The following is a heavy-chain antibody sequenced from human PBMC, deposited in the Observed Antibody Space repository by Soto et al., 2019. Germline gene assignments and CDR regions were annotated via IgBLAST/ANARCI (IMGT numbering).Heavy chain of an antibody. J-gene: IGHJ5*02. D-gene: IGHD6-13*01. CDR2: ISFDGGNQ. Sequence: ESGGGVVQPGRSLRLSCAASGFDFNTYGLHWVRQAPGKGLEWVAAISFDGGNQYYADSVKGRFTISRDKSNSTLYLQMTSLGAEDTATYFCAKDSSVTAAGSGGWFDPWGPGTLVIVSS. V-gene: IGHV3-30*18. CDR1: GFDFNTYG. CDR3: AKDSSVTAAGSGGWFDP.